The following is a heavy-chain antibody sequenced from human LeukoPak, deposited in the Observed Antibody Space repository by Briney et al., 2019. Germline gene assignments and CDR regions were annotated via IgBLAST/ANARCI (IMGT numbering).Heavy chain of an antibody. V-gene: IGHV3-53*01. Sequence: PGGSLRLSCAASGFTVSSNYMSWVRRAPGKGLEWVSVIYSGGSTYYADSVKGRFTISRDNSKNTLYLQMNSLRAEDTAVYYCARGGLLERDYYDSTDEGGKYYFDYWGQGTLVTVSS. CDR3: ARGGLLERDYYDSTDEGGKYYFDY. D-gene: IGHD3-22*01. CDR2: IYSGGST. CDR1: GFTVSSNY. J-gene: IGHJ4*01.